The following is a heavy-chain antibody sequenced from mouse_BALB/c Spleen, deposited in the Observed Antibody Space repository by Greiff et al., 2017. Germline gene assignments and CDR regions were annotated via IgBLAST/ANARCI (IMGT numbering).Heavy chain of an antibody. V-gene: IGHV5-6*01. Sequence: EVQVVESGGDLVKPGGSLKLSCAASGFTFSSYGMSWVRQTPDKRLEWVATISSGGSYTYYPDSVKGRFTISRDNAKNTLYLQMSSLKSEDTAMYYCANWEGFAYWGQGTLVTVSA. CDR2: ISSGGSYT. D-gene: IGHD4-1*01. CDR3: ANWEGFAY. J-gene: IGHJ3*01. CDR1: GFTFSSYG.